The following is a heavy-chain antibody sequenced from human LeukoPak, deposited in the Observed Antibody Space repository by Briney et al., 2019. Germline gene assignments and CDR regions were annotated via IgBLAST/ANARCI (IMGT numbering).Heavy chain of an antibody. D-gene: IGHD2-2*01. CDR2: TYYRSKWYN. Sequence: SQTLSLTCAISGDSVSSNSAAWNWIRQSPSRGLEWLGRTYYRSKWYNDYAVSVKSRITISPDASKNQFSLQLNSVTPEDTAVYYCARAGGNSWYFDCWGQGTLVTVSS. J-gene: IGHJ4*02. V-gene: IGHV6-1*01. CDR3: ARAGGNSWYFDC. CDR1: GDSVSSNSAA.